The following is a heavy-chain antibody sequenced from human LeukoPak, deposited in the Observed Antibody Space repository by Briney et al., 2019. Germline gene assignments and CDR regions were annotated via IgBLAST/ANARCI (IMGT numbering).Heavy chain of an antibody. D-gene: IGHD2-2*01. Sequence: GGSLRLSCAASGFTFSSYAMSWVRQAPGKGLEWVSTISGSGGSTYYADSVKGRFTISRDNSKNTLYLQMYRLRAEDTAVYYCAKDFKRSSTSCYPGYWGQGTLVTVSS. J-gene: IGHJ4*02. V-gene: IGHV3-23*01. CDR2: ISGSGGST. CDR1: GFTFSSYA. CDR3: AKDFKRSSTSCYPGY.